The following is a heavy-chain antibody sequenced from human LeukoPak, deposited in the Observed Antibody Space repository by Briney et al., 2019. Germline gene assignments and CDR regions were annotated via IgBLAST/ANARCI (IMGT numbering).Heavy chain of an antibody. CDR3: ARRLTQCDCFDP. CDR1: GDSVSSNSVT. D-gene: IGHD2-21*02. V-gene: IGHV6-1*01. Sequence: SQTLSLTCAISGDSVSSNSVTWNWIRQSPSRGLEWLGRTYYRSTWYNDYAVSVRGRITVNPDTSKNQFSLHLNSVTPGDTAVYYCARRLTQCDCFDPWGQGILVTISS. J-gene: IGHJ5*02. CDR2: TYYRSTWYN.